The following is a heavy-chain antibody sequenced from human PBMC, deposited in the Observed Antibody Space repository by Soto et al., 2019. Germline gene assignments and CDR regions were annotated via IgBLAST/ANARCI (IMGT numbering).Heavy chain of an antibody. V-gene: IGHV3-23*01. Sequence: GGSLRLSCAASGFTFSSYAMSWVRQAPGKGLEWVSAISGSGGSTYYADSVKGRFTISRDNSKNTLYLQMNSLRAEDTAVYYCAKVTGYSSSWYQNWFDPWGQGTLVTVSS. J-gene: IGHJ5*02. CDR1: GFTFSSYA. CDR3: AKVTGYSSSWYQNWFDP. CDR2: ISGSGGST. D-gene: IGHD6-13*01.